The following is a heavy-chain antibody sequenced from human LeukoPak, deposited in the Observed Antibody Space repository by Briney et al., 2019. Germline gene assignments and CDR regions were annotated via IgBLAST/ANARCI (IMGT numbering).Heavy chain of an antibody. CDR3: ARGQDYDFWSGYPGAGRYYYYGMDV. CDR2: ISSNGGST. CDR1: GSTFSSYA. D-gene: IGHD3-3*01. J-gene: IGHJ6*02. V-gene: IGHV3-64*01. Sequence: PGGSLRLSCAASGSTFSSYAMHWVRQAPGKGLEYVSAISSNGGSTYYANSVKGRFTISRDNSKNTLYLQMGSLRAEDMAVYYCARGQDYDFWSGYPGAGRYYYYGMDVWGQGTTVTVSS.